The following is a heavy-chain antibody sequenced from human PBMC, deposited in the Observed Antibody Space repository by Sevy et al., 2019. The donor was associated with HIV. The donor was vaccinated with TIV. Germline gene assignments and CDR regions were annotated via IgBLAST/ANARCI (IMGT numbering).Heavy chain of an antibody. CDR3: AKGGTREVGATVTPFDY. Sequence: GGSLRLSCEASGFTFDDYAMHWVRQAPGKGLEWVSGINWNSGNIGYEDSVRGRFTISRDNAKKSLFLQMNSLRGEDMAFYYCAKGGTREVGATVTPFDYWGQGTLVTVSS. CDR1: GFTFDDYA. J-gene: IGHJ4*02. V-gene: IGHV3-9*03. D-gene: IGHD4-4*01. CDR2: INWNSGNI.